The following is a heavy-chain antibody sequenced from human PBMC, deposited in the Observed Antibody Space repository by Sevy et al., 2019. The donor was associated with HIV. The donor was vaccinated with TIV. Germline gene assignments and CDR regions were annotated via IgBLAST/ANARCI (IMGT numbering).Heavy chain of an antibody. CDR3: AREVSSPGYYDIAGYGDEAFDI. CDR2: ISFSSSYI. CDR1: GFTFDTYT. V-gene: IGHV3-21*01. Sequence: GESLKISCAASGFTFDTYTINWVRQAPGKGLEWVSSISFSSSYIYYADSVKGRFTISRDNAKSSLYLQMNSLRADDTAVYYCAREVSSPGYYDIAGYGDEAFDIWGQGTMVTVSS. J-gene: IGHJ3*02. D-gene: IGHD3-22*01.